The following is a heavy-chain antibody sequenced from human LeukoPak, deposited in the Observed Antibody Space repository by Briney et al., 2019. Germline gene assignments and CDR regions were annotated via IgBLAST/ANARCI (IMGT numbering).Heavy chain of an antibody. V-gene: IGHV3-21*01. D-gene: IGHD6-13*01. CDR3: ARIRVDAFDI. CDR1: GFTFSSYS. Sequence: GGSLRLSCAASGFTFSSYSMNWVRQAPGKGLEWVSSISSSSSYIYYADSVEGRFTISRDNAKNSLYLQMNSLRAEDTAVYYCARIRVDAFDIWGQGTMVTVSS. J-gene: IGHJ3*02. CDR2: ISSSSSYI.